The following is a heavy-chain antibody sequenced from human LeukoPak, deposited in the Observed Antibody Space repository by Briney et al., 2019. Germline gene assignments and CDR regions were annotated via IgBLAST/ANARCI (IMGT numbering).Heavy chain of an antibody. CDR3: AKGRNLGGVGPPPDY. CDR2: INNSGGST. J-gene: IGHJ4*02. D-gene: IGHD3-10*01. CDR1: GFTFSSYA. V-gene: IGHV3-23*01. Sequence: QPGGSLRLSCAASGFTFSSYAMSWVRQAPGKGLGWVSTINNSGGSTYYADSVKGRFTISRDNSKNTLYLQMNSLRAEDTAVYYCAKGRNLGGVGPPPDYWGQGTLVTVSS.